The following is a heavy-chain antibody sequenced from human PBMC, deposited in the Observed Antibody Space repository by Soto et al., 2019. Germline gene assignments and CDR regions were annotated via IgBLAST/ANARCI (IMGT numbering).Heavy chain of an antibody. V-gene: IGHV3-23*01. CDR2: ISDNGVYT. Sequence: PGGSLRLSCAASGFTFSTYAMSWARQAPGKGLEWVSAISDNGVYTYYADSVKGRFTISRDNSKNTLYLQMNSLRAEDTAVYYCAKESPVTTVFDYWGQGTLVTVSS. CDR1: GFTFSTYA. J-gene: IGHJ4*02. CDR3: AKESPVTTVFDY. D-gene: IGHD4-17*01.